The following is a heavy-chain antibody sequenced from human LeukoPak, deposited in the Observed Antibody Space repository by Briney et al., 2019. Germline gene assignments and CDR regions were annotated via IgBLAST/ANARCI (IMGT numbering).Heavy chain of an antibody. CDR1: GFAFSSYA. D-gene: IGHD4-23*01. J-gene: IGHJ4*02. V-gene: IGHV3-21*04. CDR2: ISLSGDDT. CDR3: AGRRSARGYSY. Sequence: GGPLRLSCTASGFAFSSYAMNWVRQAPGKGLEWVSVISLSGDDTYYADSVRGRFTISRDNAKNSVYLQMSGLRAEDTAVYYCAGRRSARGYSYWGQGTLVTVSS.